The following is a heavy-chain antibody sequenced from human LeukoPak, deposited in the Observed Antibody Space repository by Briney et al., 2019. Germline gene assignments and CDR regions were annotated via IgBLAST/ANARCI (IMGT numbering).Heavy chain of an antibody. D-gene: IGHD4-17*01. CDR1: GFTFSSYG. J-gene: IGHJ4*02. V-gene: IGHV3-23*01. Sequence: GGSLRLSCAASGFTFSSYGMSWVRQAPGKGLEWVSAISGSGGSTYYADSVKGRFTISRDNSKNTLYLQMNSLRAEDTAVYYCAKGRDYGDYLYYFDYWGQGTLVTVSS. CDR3: AKGRDYGDYLYYFDY. CDR2: ISGSGGST.